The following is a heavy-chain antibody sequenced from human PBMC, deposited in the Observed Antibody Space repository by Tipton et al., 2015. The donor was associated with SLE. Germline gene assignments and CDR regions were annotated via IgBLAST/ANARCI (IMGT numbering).Heavy chain of an antibody. CDR1: GDSISSSYYY. V-gene: IGHV4-39*07. CDR3: AKDRGWSLYYGMDV. Sequence: TLSLTCTVSGDSISSSYYYWGWIRQPPGRGLEWIASFYYDATTYYNPSLKSRVTISVDTSKNQFSLKLRSVTAADTAVYYCAKDRGWSLYYGMDVWGQGTTVTVS. J-gene: IGHJ6*02. CDR2: FYYDATT. D-gene: IGHD2-15*01.